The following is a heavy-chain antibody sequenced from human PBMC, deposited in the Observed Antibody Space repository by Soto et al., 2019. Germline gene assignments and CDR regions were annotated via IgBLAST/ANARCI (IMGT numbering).Heavy chain of an antibody. CDR2: IYHNEIT. D-gene: IGHD6-19*01. Sequence: SETLSLTCTVSGASINTGDQYWSWVRQPPGKRLEWIGYIYHNEITNYNPSLKSRVTISAGTSRNQFSLKLKSVTAADTAVYYCARGWDANAWGQGIQVTVSS. CDR1: GASINTGDQY. CDR3: ARGWDANA. J-gene: IGHJ4*02. V-gene: IGHV4-61*08.